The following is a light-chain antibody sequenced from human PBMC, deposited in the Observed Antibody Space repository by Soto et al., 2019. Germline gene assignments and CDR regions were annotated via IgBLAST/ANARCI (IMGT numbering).Light chain of an antibody. Sequence: EIVMTQSPATLSLSPRERATLSCRASQSVSNNLAWYQQKPGQAPSLLIFGASTRATGVPVRFSGSGSGRQFTLTISSLQSEDFALYFCHQYNDGPAGTFGQGTKVDIK. CDR1: QSVSNN. V-gene: IGKV3-15*01. CDR2: GAS. J-gene: IGKJ1*01. CDR3: HQYNDGPAGT.